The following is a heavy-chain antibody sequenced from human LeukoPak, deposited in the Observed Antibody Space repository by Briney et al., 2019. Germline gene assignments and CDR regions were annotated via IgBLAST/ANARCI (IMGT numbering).Heavy chain of an antibody. J-gene: IGHJ4*02. D-gene: IGHD3-10*01. CDR1: GYTFTSYG. Sequence: ASVKVSCKASGYTFTSYGISWVRQAPGQGLEWTGWISAYNGNTNYAQKLQGRVTMTTDTSTSTAYMELRSLRSDDTAVYYCARVPVLLWFGEPHSYFDYWGQGTLVTVSS. CDR2: ISAYNGNT. CDR3: ARVPVLLWFGEPHSYFDY. V-gene: IGHV1-18*04.